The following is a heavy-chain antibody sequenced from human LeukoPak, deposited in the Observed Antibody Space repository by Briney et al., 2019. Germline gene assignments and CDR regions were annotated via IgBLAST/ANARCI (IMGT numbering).Heavy chain of an antibody. CDR2: ISAYNGNT. V-gene: IGHV1-18*01. CDR1: GYTFTSYG. D-gene: IGHD3-10*01. Sequence: ASVKVSCKASGYTFTSYGISWVRQAPGQGLEWMGWISAYNGNTNYAQKLQGRVTMTTDTSTSTAYMELSSLRSEDTAVYYCARDKRVITMVRGVLSHFDYWGQGTLVTVSS. J-gene: IGHJ4*02. CDR3: ARDKRVITMVRGVLSHFDY.